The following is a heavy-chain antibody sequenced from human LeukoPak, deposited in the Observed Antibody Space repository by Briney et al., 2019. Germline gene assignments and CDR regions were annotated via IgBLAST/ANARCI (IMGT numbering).Heavy chain of an antibody. D-gene: IGHD6-19*01. CDR2: INHSGST. J-gene: IGHJ4*02. V-gene: IGHV4-34*01. Sequence: SETLSLTWAVYGGSFSGYYWSWIRQPPGKGLEWIGEINHSGSTNYNPSLKSRVTISIDTSKNQFSLKLSSVTGADTAVYYCARGLSSSGWYKHDYWGQGTLVTVSS. CDR3: ARGLSSSGWYKHDY. CDR1: GGSFSGYY.